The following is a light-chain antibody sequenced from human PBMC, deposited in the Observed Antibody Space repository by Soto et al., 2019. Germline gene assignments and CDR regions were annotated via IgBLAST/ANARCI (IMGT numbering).Light chain of an antibody. CDR2: GNN. J-gene: IGLJ2*01. V-gene: IGLV1-40*01. CDR3: QSYDSSLSGPV. CDR1: RSNIGAGYD. Sequence: QSVVTQPPPVSGAPGKRVTISCTGRRSNIGAGYDVPWYQQLPGTAPKLLIYGNNNRPSGVPDRFSGSKSGTSASLAITGLQAEDESDYYCQSYDSSLSGPVFGGGTKLTVL.